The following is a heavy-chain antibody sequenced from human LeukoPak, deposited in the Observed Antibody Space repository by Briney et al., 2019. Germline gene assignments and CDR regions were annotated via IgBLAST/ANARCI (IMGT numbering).Heavy chain of an antibody. J-gene: IGHJ4*02. V-gene: IGHV4-59*08. CDR1: GGSISSYY. CDR2: IYSSGNT. Sequence: SETLSLTCTVSGGSISSYYWSWIRQPPGKGLEWIGYIYSSGNTNYNPFLKSRVTILADTSKNLFSLKLRSLTAADTAVYYCARAMFFDYWGQGILVTVSS. D-gene: IGHD3-10*02. CDR3: ARAMFFDY.